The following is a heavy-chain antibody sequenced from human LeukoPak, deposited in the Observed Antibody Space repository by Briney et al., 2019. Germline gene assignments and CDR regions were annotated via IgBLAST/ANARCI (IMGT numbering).Heavy chain of an antibody. V-gene: IGHV1-18*01. CDR2: ISAYNGNT. D-gene: IGHD3-9*01. CDR1: GYTFTSYG. J-gene: IGHJ4*02. CDR3: ARDYYDILTGAGGEDY. Sequence: EASVKVSCEASGYTFTSYGISWVRQAPGQGLEWMGWISAYNGNTNYAQKLQGRVTMTTDTSTSTAYMELRSLRSDDTAVYYCARDYYDILTGAGGEDYWGQGTLVTVSS.